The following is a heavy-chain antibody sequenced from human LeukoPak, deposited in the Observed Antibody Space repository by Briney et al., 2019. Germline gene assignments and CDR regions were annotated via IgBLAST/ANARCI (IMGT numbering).Heavy chain of an antibody. V-gene: IGHV4-38-2*02. CDR3: ARVRGSSWNTGYYYHFMDV. CDR2: IYHSGST. J-gene: IGHJ6*03. Sequence: SETLSLTCTVSGYSISSGYYWGWIRQPPGKGLEWIGSIYHSGSTYYNPSLKSRVTISVDTSKNQFSLKLSSVTAADTAVYYCARVRGSSWNTGYYYHFMDVWGKGTTVTISS. CDR1: GYSISSGYY. D-gene: IGHD6-13*01.